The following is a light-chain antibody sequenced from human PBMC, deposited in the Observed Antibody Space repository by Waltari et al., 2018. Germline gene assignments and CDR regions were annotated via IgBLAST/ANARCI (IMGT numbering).Light chain of an antibody. V-gene: IGKV3-20*01. Sequence: DIVFTQSPGTLSLSLGGRATVSCRASQSVSRALAWYQQKPGQAPRLLIYGASTRATGIPDRFSGSGSGTDFSLTISRLEPDDFAVYYCQHYLRLPVTFGQGTTVEI. CDR3: QHYLRLPVT. CDR1: QSVSRA. CDR2: GAS. J-gene: IGKJ1*01.